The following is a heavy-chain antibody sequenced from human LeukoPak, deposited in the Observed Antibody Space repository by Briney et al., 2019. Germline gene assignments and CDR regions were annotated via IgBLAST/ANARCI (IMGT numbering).Heavy chain of an antibody. J-gene: IGHJ4*02. CDR2: IREDGSET. CDR1: GFTLGSYW. D-gene: IGHD4-17*01. CDR3: ARTRYGDY. V-gene: IGHV3-7*02. Sequence: GGSLRLSCAASGFTLGSYWMTWVRQAPRKGLEWAAAIREDGSETYYVDSVKGRFTISRDNAKNSLYLQMSSLRAEDTAVYYCARTRYGDYWGQGTLVTVSS.